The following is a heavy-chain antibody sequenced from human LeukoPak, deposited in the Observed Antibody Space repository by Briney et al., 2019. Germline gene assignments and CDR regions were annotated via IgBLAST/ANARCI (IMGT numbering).Heavy chain of an antibody. D-gene: IGHD3-22*01. CDR2: INHSGST. J-gene: IGHJ6*03. Sequence: PSETLSLTCAVYGGSFSGYYWSWIRQPPGKGLEWIGEINHSGSTNYNPSLKSRVTISVDTSKNQFSLKLSSVTAADTAVYYCAREYYYDSSGYPDGYYYMDVWGKGTTVTVSS. CDR1: GGSFSGYY. CDR3: AREYYYDSSGYPDGYYYMDV. V-gene: IGHV4-34*01.